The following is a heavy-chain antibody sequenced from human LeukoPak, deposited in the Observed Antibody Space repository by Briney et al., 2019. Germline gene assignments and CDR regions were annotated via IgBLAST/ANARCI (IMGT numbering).Heavy chain of an antibody. D-gene: IGHD3-10*01. J-gene: IGHJ5*02. CDR3: ARRFPRGYGSGSPWGVDP. CDR2: IYYSGST. V-gene: IGHV4-39*07. CDR1: GGSISSSSYY. Sequence: SETLSLTCTVSGGSISSSSYYWGWIRQPPGKGLEWIGSIYYSGSTNYNPSLKSRVTISVDTSKNQFSLKLSSVTAADTAVYYCARRFPRGYGSGSPWGVDPWGQGTLVTVSS.